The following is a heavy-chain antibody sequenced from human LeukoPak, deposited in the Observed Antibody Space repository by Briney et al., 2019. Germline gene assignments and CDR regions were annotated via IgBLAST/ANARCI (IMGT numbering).Heavy chain of an antibody. Sequence: PSETLSLTCTVSGASISSQYWGWIRQPPGKGLERIGNFYYSGTNYNPSLESRVTISVDTSNNQFSLKLRSVTAVDTAVYYCASQPFGSSWYWFDSWGQGTLVTVSS. CDR2: FYYSGT. CDR3: ASQPFGSSWYWFDS. D-gene: IGHD6-13*01. V-gene: IGHV4-59*11. J-gene: IGHJ5*01. CDR1: GASISSQY.